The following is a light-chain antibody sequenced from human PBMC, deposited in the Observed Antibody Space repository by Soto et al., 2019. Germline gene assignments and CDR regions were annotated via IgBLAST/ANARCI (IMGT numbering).Light chain of an antibody. J-gene: IGLJ2*01. CDR2: SNN. V-gene: IGLV1-44*01. CDR1: SSNIGSNT. Sequence: QSVLTQPPSASGTPGQRVTISCSGSSSNIGSNTVNWYQQLPGTAPKLLIYSNNQRPSGVPDRFSGSKSGTSASLAISGLQYEDEADYYCAAWDDRLNGPVFGGGTQLTVL. CDR3: AAWDDRLNGPV.